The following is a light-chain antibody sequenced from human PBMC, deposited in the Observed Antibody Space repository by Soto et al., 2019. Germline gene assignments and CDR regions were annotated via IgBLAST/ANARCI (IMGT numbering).Light chain of an antibody. V-gene: IGKV1D-8*01. Sequence: SPSPSFLSSSLGGRSPSTCRASQGISSYLAWYQQKPGKAPELLIYAASTLQSGVPSRFSGSGSGTDFTLTISCLQSEDFATYYCQQYYSFPWTFGQGTKVDIK. CDR2: AAS. CDR1: QGISSY. J-gene: IGKJ1*01. CDR3: QQYYSFPWT.